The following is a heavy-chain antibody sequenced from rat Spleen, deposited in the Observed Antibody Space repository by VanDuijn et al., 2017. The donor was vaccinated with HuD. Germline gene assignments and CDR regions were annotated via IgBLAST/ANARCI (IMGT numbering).Heavy chain of an antibody. D-gene: IGHD1-2*01. V-gene: IGHV5S13*01. CDR2: ICSGGGGL. CDR1: GFTFSSFP. Sequence: EVQLVESGGGLVQPGRSLKLSCAASGFTFSSFPMAWVRQAPKKGLEWVASICSGGGGLSYPDSVKGRFTISRDNAKNTQYLQMDSLRSEDTATYYCARRGIYYYSSYIYGYYWYFDFWGPGTMVTVSS. J-gene: IGHJ1*01. CDR3: ARRGIYYYSSYIYGYYWYFDF.